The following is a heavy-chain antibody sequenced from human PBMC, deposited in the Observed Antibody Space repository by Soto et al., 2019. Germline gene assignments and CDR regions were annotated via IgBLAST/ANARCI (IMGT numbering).Heavy chain of an antibody. V-gene: IGHV4-61*05. CDR1: GGSISGSSYY. CDR3: ARHSYCSSICWFDP. J-gene: IGHJ5*02. D-gene: IGHD2-2*01. Sequence: SETLSLTCTVSGGSISGSSYYWGWIRQSPGKGLEWIGYTHDSGNTNYNPSLKSRVTMSVDTSKNQFSLKLSSVTAADTAVYYCARHSYCSSICWFDPWGQGTLVTVS. CDR2: THDSGNT.